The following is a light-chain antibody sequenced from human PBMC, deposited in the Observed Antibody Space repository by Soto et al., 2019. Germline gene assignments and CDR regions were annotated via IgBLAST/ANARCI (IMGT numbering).Light chain of an antibody. CDR1: QSVSSSY. CDR2: GAS. V-gene: IGKV3-20*01. Sequence: EIVLTQSPGTLSLSPGERATLSCRASQSVSSSYLAWYQQKPGQAPRLLIYGASSRATGIPDRFSGSGSGTDFTLTISRLEPEDFAVYYCQQYGSSGTVGQRNKVDIK. CDR3: QQYGSSGT. J-gene: IGKJ1*01.